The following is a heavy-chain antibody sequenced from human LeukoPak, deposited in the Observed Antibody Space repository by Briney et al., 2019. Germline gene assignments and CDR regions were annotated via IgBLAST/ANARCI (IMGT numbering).Heavy chain of an antibody. V-gene: IGHV4-59*08. Sequence: PSETLSLTCTVSGGSISSYYWSWIRQPPGKGLEWIGYIYYTGSTNYNPSLKSRVTISLDTSKNQFSLKLSSVTAVDTAMYYCARLPLFHYMDVWGKGTTVTVSS. CDR2: IYYTGST. J-gene: IGHJ6*03. D-gene: IGHD2-21*01. CDR3: ARLPLFHYMDV. CDR1: GGSISSYY.